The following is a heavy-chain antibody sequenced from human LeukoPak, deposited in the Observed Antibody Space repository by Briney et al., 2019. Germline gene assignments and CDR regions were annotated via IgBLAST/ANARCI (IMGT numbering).Heavy chain of an antibody. CDR2: ISGSGGST. D-gene: IGHD6-13*01. J-gene: IGHJ4*02. Sequence: GGSLRLSCAASGFTFSIYAMSWVRQAPEKGLECVSAISGSGGSTYYADSVKGRFTISRDNSKNTLYLQMNSLRAEDTAVYYCAKDRRYSSSWFSYWGQGTLVTVSS. CDR1: GFTFSIYA. V-gene: IGHV3-23*01. CDR3: AKDRRYSSSWFSY.